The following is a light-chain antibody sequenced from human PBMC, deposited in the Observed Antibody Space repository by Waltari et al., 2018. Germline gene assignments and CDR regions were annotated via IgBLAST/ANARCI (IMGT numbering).Light chain of an antibody. CDR2: EVS. J-gene: IGLJ1*01. Sequence: QSALTQPASVSGSPGPSITISCTGTSSHVGNFNLVSCYQQHPGKVPKLIIYEVSKRPSGVSNHFSGSKSGNTASLTISGLRAEDEADYYCCSYAGSRTYVFGTGTKVTVL. V-gene: IGLV2-23*02. CDR1: SSHVGNFNL. CDR3: CSYAGSRTYV.